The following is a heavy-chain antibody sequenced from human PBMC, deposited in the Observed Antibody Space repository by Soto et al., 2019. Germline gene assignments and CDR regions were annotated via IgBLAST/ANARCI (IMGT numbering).Heavy chain of an antibody. CDR3: ARPRSSGWRGGFDY. CDR1: GGSISSSNYY. V-gene: IGHV4-39*01. CDR2: ISYSGRT. J-gene: IGHJ4*02. Sequence: SETLSLTCTVSGGSISSSNYYWGWVRQPPGKGLEWIGSISYSGRTYYNPSLKSLVTMSVDTSKNQFSLRLNSVTAADTAVYYCARPRSSGWRGGFDYWGQGTLVTVSS. D-gene: IGHD6-19*01.